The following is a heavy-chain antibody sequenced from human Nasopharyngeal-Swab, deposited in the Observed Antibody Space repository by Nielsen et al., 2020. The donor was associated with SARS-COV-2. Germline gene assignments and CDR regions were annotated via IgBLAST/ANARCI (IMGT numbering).Heavy chain of an antibody. CDR2: IIPILGIA. Sequence: SVKVSCKASGGTFSSYAISWVRQAPGQGLERMGRIIPILGIANYAQKFQGRVTITADKSTSTAYMELSSLRSEDTAVYYCARDPTSVAGTGDYYYGMDVWGQGTTVTVSS. CDR3: ARDPTSVAGTGDYYYGMDV. CDR1: GGTFSSYA. J-gene: IGHJ6*02. D-gene: IGHD6-19*01. V-gene: IGHV1-69*04.